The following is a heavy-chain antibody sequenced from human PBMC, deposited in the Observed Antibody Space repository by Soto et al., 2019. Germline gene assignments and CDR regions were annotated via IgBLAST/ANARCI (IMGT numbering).Heavy chain of an antibody. Sequence: SVKVSCKASGCTFSSYAIRWVRQAPGQGLEWMGGIIHIFGTANYAQKFQVRVTITADEYTSTAYMELSSLRSEDTARYYCARDFRAPIVRNGMDFWGQGTTVTVSS. CDR1: GCTFSSYA. CDR2: IIHIFGTA. V-gene: IGHV1-69*13. CDR3: ARDFRAPIVRNGMDF. J-gene: IGHJ6*01. D-gene: IGHD5-12*01.